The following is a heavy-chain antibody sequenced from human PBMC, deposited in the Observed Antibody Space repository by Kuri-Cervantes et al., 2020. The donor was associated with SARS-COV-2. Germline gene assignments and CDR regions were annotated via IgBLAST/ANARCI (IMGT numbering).Heavy chain of an antibody. D-gene: IGHD3-22*01. J-gene: IGHJ4*02. V-gene: IGHV4-59*08. CDR1: GGSISSYY. CDR3: ASAHNYYDSSGHGFDY. CDR2: IYYSGST. Sequence: SETLSLTCTVSGGSISSYYWSWIRQPPGKGLEWIGYIYYSGSTHYNPSLKSRVTISVDTSKNQFSLKLSSVTAADTAVYYCASAHNYYDSSGHGFDYWGQGTLVTVSS.